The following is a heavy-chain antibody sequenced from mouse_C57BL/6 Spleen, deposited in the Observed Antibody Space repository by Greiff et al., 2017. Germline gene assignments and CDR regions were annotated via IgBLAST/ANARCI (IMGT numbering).Heavy chain of an antibody. CDR1: GYTFTSYW. CDR2: IDPNSGGT. J-gene: IGHJ3*01. Sequence: QVQLQQPGAELVKPGASVKLSCKASGYTFTSYWMHWVKQRPGRGLEWIGRIDPNSGGTKYNEKFKSKATLTVDKPSSTAYMQLSSRTSEDSAVYYCARELTITTVVAPGWFAYWGQGTLVTVSA. CDR3: ARELTITTVVAPGWFAY. D-gene: IGHD1-1*01. V-gene: IGHV1-72*01.